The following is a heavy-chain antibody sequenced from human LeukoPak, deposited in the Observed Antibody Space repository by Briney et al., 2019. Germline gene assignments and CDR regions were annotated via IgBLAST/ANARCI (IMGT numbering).Heavy chain of an antibody. CDR3: VKEQGSGYYRTADY. V-gene: IGHV3-30*18. CDR1: GFTLSSCG. CDR2: TTYDGITT. J-gene: IGHJ4*02. D-gene: IGHD3-10*01. Sequence: PGGSLRLSCVASGFTLSSCGMHWVRQAPGKGLEWVAVTTYDGITTYSDDSVKGRFTISRDTSKSTLHLQMNNLRPEDTAVYFCVKEQGSGYYRTADYWGQGTLVTVSS.